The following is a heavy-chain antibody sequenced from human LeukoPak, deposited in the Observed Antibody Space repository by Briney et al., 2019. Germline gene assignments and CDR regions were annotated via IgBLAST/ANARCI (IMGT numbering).Heavy chain of an antibody. Sequence: PGGSLRLSCAASGFTFSRSWMTWVRQAPGKGLEWVASINEDGSEIHYVDSVKGRFTISRDNAKDSLYLQMNSLTAEDTAMHLRAYHPGGWFDPWGQGTLVTVSS. CDR3: AYHPGGWFDP. CDR1: GFTFSRSW. CDR2: INEDGSEI. J-gene: IGHJ5*02. D-gene: IGHD2-21*01. V-gene: IGHV3-7*01.